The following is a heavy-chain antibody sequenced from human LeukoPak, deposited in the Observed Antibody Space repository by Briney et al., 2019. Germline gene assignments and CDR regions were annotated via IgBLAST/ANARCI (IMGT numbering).Heavy chain of an antibody. CDR2: IHPGDSNT. D-gene: IGHD1-1*01. CDR1: GYSFTNYW. CDR3: ARRTQNFFDP. V-gene: IGHV5-51*01. J-gene: IGHJ5*02. Sequence: GEFLRISCKGSGYSFTNYWIGWVRQMPGKGLEWMGIIHPGDSNTRYSPSFQGQVTISADESINTAYLQWSSLKASDTAMYYCARRTQNFFDPWGQGTLVTVSS.